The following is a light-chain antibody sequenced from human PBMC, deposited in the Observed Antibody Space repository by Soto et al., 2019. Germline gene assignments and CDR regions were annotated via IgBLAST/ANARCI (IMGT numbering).Light chain of an antibody. CDR3: QQRSNWPPFA. CDR1: QSVSSY. V-gene: IGKV3-11*01. Sequence: EIVLTQSPATLSLSPGERATISCRASQSVSSYLAWYQQKPGQAPRLLIYEASNRATGIPARFSGSGSGTDFTLTISSLEPEDFAVYYCQQRSNWPPFAFGQGTRLEIK. J-gene: IGKJ5*01. CDR2: EAS.